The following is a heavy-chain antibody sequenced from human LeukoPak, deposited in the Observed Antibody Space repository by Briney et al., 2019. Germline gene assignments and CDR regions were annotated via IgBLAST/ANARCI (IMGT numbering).Heavy chain of an antibody. CDR3: ARLSTGPYGLGAFDI. CDR2: IYKSGST. CDR1: GGSISSYY. J-gene: IGHJ3*02. Sequence: SETLSLTCTVSGGSISSYYWSWIRQPPGKGLEWIGNIYKSGSTNYNPSLKSRVTMSVDTSKNQFSPRLNSVTAADTAVYYCARLSTGPYGLGAFDIWGQGTMVTVSS. D-gene: IGHD1-1*01. V-gene: IGHV4-59*08.